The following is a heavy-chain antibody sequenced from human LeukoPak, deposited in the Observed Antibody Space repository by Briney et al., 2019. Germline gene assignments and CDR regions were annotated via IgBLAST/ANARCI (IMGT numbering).Heavy chain of an antibody. J-gene: IGHJ2*01. CDR2: MFYGGDT. CDR1: GASISRSS. V-gene: IGHV4-59*08. D-gene: IGHD4-23*01. CDR3: AGHKVHDFGGSDWYFDL. Sequence: SETLSLTCTVSGASISRSSWSWIREPPGKGLEWIAYMFYGGDTNHNPSLKSRVTMSVDRSKNQFSLRLTSVTAADTAVYYCAGHKVHDFGGSDWYFDLWGRGTLVTVSS.